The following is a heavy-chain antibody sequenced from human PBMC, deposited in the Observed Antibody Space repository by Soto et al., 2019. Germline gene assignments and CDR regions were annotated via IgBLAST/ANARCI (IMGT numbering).Heavy chain of an antibody. D-gene: IGHD2-2*01. J-gene: IGHJ5*02. V-gene: IGHV4-59*12. CDR2: VYYTGST. CDR3: ARFSHPCYCSSTSCLGNWFDP. CDR1: GDSISDYY. Sequence: PSETLSLTCTVSGDSISDYYWSWIRQSPGMGLEWIGCVYYTGSTNYNPSLRSRVIISVDTSKSQFSVKLSSVTAADTAVYYCARFSHPCYCSSTSCLGNWFDPWGQGTLVTVS.